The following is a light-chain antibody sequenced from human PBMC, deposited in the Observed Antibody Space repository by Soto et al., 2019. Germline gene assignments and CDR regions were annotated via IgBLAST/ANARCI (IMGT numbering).Light chain of an antibody. CDR1: SSDVGGYKY. V-gene: IGLV2-14*01. Sequence: QSALTQPASVSGSPGQSITISCTGSSSDVGGYKYVSWYQQHPGKAPKLMIYDVSNRPSGVSDRFSGSKSGNTASLTISGLQAEDEADYYCAAWDDSVKGVLFGGGTKLTVL. J-gene: IGLJ2*01. CDR2: DVS. CDR3: AAWDDSVKGVL.